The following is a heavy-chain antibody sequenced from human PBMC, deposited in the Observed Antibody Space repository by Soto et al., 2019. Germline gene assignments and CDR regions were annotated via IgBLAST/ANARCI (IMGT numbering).Heavy chain of an antibody. D-gene: IGHD2-15*01. Sequence: ASVKVSCKASGYTFTSYGISWVRQAPGQGLERMGWISAYNGNTNYAQKLQGRVTMTTDTSTSTAYMELRSLRSDDTAVYYCARDRVPEYCSGGSCYNNWFDPWGQGTLVTVSS. CDR1: GYTFTSYG. CDR2: ISAYNGNT. V-gene: IGHV1-18*01. CDR3: ARDRVPEYCSGGSCYNNWFDP. J-gene: IGHJ5*02.